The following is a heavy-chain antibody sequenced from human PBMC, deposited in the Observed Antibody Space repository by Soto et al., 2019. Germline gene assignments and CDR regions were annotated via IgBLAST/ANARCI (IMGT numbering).Heavy chain of an antibody. D-gene: IGHD6-19*01. Sequence: SVKVSCKASGGTFSSYAISWVRQAPGQGLEWMGGIIPIFGTANYAQKFQGRVTITADNSKNTLYLQMSSLRADDTAIYYCVKDRSLAVPDIYYFDYWGQGTLVTVSS. CDR3: VKDRSLAVPDIYYFDY. CDR1: GGTFSSYA. J-gene: IGHJ4*02. V-gene: IGHV1-69*06. CDR2: IIPIFGTA.